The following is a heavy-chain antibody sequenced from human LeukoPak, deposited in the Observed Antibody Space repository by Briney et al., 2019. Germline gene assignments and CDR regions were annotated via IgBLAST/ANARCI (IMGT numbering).Heavy chain of an antibody. CDR3: ARMLEWLLPFDY. V-gene: IGHV3-30*04. J-gene: IGHJ4*02. D-gene: IGHD3-3*01. Sequence: GGSLRLSCAASGFTFSSYAMRWVRQAPGKGLEWVAVISYDGSNKYYADSVKGRFTISRDNSKNTLYLQMNSLRAEDTAVYYCARMLEWLLPFDYWGQGTLVTVSS. CDR2: ISYDGSNK. CDR1: GFTFSSYA.